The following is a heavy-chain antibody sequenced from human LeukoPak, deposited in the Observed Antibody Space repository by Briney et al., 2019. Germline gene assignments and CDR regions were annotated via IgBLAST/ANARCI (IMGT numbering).Heavy chain of an antibody. CDR3: ARVHYYDRVDY. J-gene: IGHJ4*02. Sequence: SQTLSLTCTVSGGSISSGSYYWSWIRQPAGKGLEWIGRIYTSGRTNDNPSLKSRVTISVDTSKNQFSLTVSSLTAADTAGYYWARVHYYDRVDYWGQGTLVAVSS. V-gene: IGHV4-61*02. CDR2: IYTSGRT. D-gene: IGHD3-22*01. CDR1: GGSISSGSYY.